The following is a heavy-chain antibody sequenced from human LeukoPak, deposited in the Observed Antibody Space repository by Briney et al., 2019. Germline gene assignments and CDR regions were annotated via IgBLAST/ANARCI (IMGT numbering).Heavy chain of an antibody. J-gene: IGHJ4*02. CDR2: IYYSGST. D-gene: IGHD4-23*01. CDR3: ARGHDYGGNSRIGY. Sequence: SETLSLTCTVSGGSISSYYWSWIRQPPGKGLEWIGYIYYSGSTNYNPSLKSRVTISVDTSKNQFSLKLSSVTAADTAVYYCARGHDYGGNSRIGYWGQGTLVTVSS. CDR1: GGSISSYY. V-gene: IGHV4-59*12.